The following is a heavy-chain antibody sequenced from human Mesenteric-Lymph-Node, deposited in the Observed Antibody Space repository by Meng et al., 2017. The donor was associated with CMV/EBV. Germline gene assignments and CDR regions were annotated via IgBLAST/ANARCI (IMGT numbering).Heavy chain of an antibody. CDR1: GFTLSDYW. D-gene: IGHD6-13*01. V-gene: IGHV3-74*01. Sequence: GGSLRLSCAASGFTLSDYWMHWVRQAPGKGLQWVSRVNSDESSRTYSASVEGRFTISTDNAKNTIYLQMDNMRVEDTAVYHCARGEGGSSWYLLDLWGQGTLVTVSS. CDR3: ARGEGGSSWYLLDL. J-gene: IGHJ5*02. CDR2: VNSDESSR.